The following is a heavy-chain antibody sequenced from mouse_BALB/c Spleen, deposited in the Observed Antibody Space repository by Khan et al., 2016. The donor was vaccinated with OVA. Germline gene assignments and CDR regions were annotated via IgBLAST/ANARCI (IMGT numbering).Heavy chain of an antibody. J-gene: IGHJ3*01. CDR2: ISPSSGYT. D-gene: IGHD2-14*01. V-gene: IGHV1-4*01. Sequence: VQLQESGTELARPGASVKMSCKASGYTFTTYTMHWVKQRPGQGLEWIGYISPSSGYTNYNQKFKDKATLTAAKSSITAYLQLRSLTSEDSAVYYCAREGAYYRSDGWFAYWGQGTLVTVSA. CDR3: AREGAYYRSDGWFAY. CDR1: GYTFTTYT.